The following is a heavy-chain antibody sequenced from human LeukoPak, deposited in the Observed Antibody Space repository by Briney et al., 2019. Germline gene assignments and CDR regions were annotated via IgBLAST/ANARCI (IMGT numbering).Heavy chain of an antibody. D-gene: IGHD3-22*01. V-gene: IGHV4-30-4*01. Sequence: SQTLSLTCTVSGGSISSGDYYRSWIRQPPGKGLEWIAYMYYSGSTYYNPSLKSRVTMSADTSKNQLSLKLSSVTAADTAVYHCARPYYYDSRIDPWGQGILVTVSS. CDR1: GGSISSGDYY. CDR2: MYYSGST. J-gene: IGHJ5*02. CDR3: ARPYYYDSRIDP.